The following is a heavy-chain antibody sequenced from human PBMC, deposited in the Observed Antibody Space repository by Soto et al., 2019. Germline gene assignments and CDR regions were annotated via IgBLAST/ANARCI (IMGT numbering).Heavy chain of an antibody. J-gene: IGHJ4*02. V-gene: IGHV3-74*01. CDR1: GFTFSSYW. D-gene: IGHD3-10*01. CDR3: ATSTINYRYYFDY. CDR2: INSDGSST. Sequence: EVQLVESGGGLVQPGGSLRLSCAASGFTFSSYWMHWVRQAPGMGLVWVSRINSDGSSTYYADSVKGRFSISRDNAKNTLYLQMNSLRAEDTAVYYCATSTINYRYYFDYWGQGTLVTVSS.